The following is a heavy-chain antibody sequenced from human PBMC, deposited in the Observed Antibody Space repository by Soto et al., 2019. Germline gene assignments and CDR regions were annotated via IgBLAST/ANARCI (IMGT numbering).Heavy chain of an antibody. CDR3: ARAHFYYASGTYYPWFDP. CDR2: IHYSGNT. CDR1: GVSTSNDDYY. J-gene: IGHJ5*02. V-gene: IGHV4-30-4*01. D-gene: IGHD3-10*01. Sequence: SETLSLTCSVSGVSTSNDDYYWSWIRQPPGKGLEWIGYIHYSGNTYYNPSLKNQVTISVDTSKNQLSLQLRSVTAADSAVFYCARAHFYYASGTYYPWFDPWGQGTQVTVSS.